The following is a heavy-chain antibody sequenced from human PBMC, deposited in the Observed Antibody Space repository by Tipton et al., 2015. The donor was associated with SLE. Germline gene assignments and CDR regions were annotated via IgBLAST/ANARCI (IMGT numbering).Heavy chain of an antibody. CDR3: ARVVKGSSWYWFDS. J-gene: IGHJ5*01. Sequence: TLSLTCTVSGASISSYSWSWIRQPPGKGLEWIGYIYYSGSTNYNPSLKSRVTISVDTSKKQFSLKLSSVTAADTAVYYCARVVKGSSWYWFDSWGQGTLVTVSS. CDR2: IYYSGST. D-gene: IGHD6-13*01. V-gene: IGHV4-59*01. CDR1: GASISSYS.